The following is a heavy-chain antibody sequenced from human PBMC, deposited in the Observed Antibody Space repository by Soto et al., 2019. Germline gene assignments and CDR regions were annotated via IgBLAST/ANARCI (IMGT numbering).Heavy chain of an antibody. Sequence: QVQLVQSGAEMKKPGASVKVSCKASGYTFTSYGISWVRQAPGQGLEWMGWISAYNGNTNYAQKLQGRVTMTTDTSTSTAYMELRSLRSDDTAVYYCARDLTEGYYDYVWGSYRLGYWGQGTLVTVSS. V-gene: IGHV1-18*01. CDR2: ISAYNGNT. J-gene: IGHJ4*02. CDR1: GYTFTSYG. CDR3: ARDLTEGYYDYVWGSYRLGY. D-gene: IGHD3-16*02.